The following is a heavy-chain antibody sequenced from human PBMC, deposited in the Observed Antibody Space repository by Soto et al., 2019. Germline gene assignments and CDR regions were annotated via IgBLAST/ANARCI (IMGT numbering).Heavy chain of an antibody. CDR3: LENAYFCLEN. CDR1: GGSISHDNW. Sequence: QVHLQESGPGLVNPSGTLSLTCAVSGGSISHDNWWSWVRQPPGKGLEWIGEIYHSGSTNYNPSLRSRLTISVDKSKTQFSLRLTSATAADPAVYYCLENAYFCLENWSQGSRVTFSS. V-gene: IGHV4-4*02. CDR2: IYHSGST. D-gene: IGHD3-16*01. J-gene: IGHJ4*01.